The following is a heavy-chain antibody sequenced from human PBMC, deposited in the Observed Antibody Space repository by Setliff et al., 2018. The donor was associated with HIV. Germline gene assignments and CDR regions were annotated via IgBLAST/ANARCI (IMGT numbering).Heavy chain of an antibody. CDR3: ARYSYGYVRDLRFDP. Sequence: SETLSLTCTVSGGSISSYYWSWIRQPPGKGLEWIGYINYSGSTNYNPSLQSRVTISVDTSKNHFSLKLTSVTAADTAVYYCARYSYGYVRDLRFDPWGQGTLGTVPQ. CDR1: GGSISSYY. CDR2: INYSGST. D-gene: IGHD5-18*01. V-gene: IGHV4-59*08. J-gene: IGHJ5*02.